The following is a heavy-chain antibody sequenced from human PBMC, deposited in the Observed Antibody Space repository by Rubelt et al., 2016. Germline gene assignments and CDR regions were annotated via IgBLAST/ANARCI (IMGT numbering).Heavy chain of an antibody. J-gene: IGHJ6*03. CDR2: IDQSGSP. V-gene: IGHV4-34*01. D-gene: IGHD3-16*01. CDR1: GGSFSSYF. CDR3: ARVVSLNPPYQYYYYMDV. Sequence: QVQLQQWGAGLLKPSETLSLTCAVYGGSFSSYFWTWIRQSPGKGLEWIGEIDQSGSPNYNPSLKSRVTISVDTSKNQFSLKRVAVTAADTVGYYCARVVSLNPPYQYYYYMDVWGKGTTGTVS.